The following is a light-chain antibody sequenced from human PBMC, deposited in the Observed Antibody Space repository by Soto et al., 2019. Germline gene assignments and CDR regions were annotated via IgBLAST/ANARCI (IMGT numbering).Light chain of an antibody. CDR1: SSNIGAGYD. CDR3: QSWDTSLSGSV. J-gene: IGLJ2*01. V-gene: IGLV1-40*01. CDR2: GNT. Sequence: QPVLTQPPSVSGAPGQRVTISCTGSSSNIGAGYDVNWYQQLPGTAPKLLIYGNTNRPSGVPDRFSGSKSGTSGSLAISGLQTEDEAEYHCQSWDTSLSGSVFGGGTKVTVL.